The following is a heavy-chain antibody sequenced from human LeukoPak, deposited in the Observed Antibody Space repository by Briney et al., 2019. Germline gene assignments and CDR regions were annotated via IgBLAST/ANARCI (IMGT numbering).Heavy chain of an antibody. Sequence: RVASVKVSCKASGYTFTGYYMHWVRQAPGQGLEWMGWINPNSGGTNYAQKFQGRVTMTRDTSISTAYMELSRLRSDDTAVYYCATSITMVRGVFDYWGQGTLVTVSS. CDR3: ATSITMVRGVFDY. CDR2: INPNSGGT. V-gene: IGHV1-2*02. D-gene: IGHD3-10*01. CDR1: GYTFTGYY. J-gene: IGHJ4*02.